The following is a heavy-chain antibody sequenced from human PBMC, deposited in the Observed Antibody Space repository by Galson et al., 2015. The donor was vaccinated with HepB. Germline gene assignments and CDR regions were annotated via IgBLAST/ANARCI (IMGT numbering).Heavy chain of an antibody. CDR2: ISSSSYI. CDR1: GFTFSSYS. Sequence: SLRLSCAASGFTFSSYSMNWVRQAPGKGLEWVSSISSSSYIYYADSVKGRFTISRDNAKNSLYLQMNSLRAEDTAVYYCARDKALRFLEWYGTGGMDVWGQGTTVTVSS. J-gene: IGHJ6*02. D-gene: IGHD3-3*01. V-gene: IGHV3-21*01. CDR3: ARDKALRFLEWYGTGGMDV.